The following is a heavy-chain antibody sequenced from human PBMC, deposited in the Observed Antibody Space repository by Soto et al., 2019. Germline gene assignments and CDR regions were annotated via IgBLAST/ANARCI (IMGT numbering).Heavy chain of an antibody. Sequence: QVQLVQSGAEVKKPGSSVKVSCKASGGTFSSYTISWVRQAPGQGLEWMGRIIPILGIANYAQKFQGRVTITADKSTSTAYMELSSLRSEDTAVYYCARDSPIEDILTGNDQTFDYWGQGTLVTVSS. V-gene: IGHV1-69*08. J-gene: IGHJ4*02. CDR3: ARDSPIEDILTGNDQTFDY. D-gene: IGHD3-9*01. CDR2: IIPILGIA. CDR1: GGTFSSYT.